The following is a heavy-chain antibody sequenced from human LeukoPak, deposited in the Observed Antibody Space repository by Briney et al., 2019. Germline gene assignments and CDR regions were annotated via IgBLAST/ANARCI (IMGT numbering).Heavy chain of an antibody. CDR3: ARGLHDYVWGSYRYTSRYFDY. Sequence: SETPSLTCAVYGGSFSGYYWSWIRQPPGKGLEWIGEINHSGSTNYNPSLKSRVTISVDTSKNQFSLKLSSVTAADTAVYYCARGLHDYVWGSYRYTSRYFDYWGQGTLVTVSS. CDR1: GGSFSGYY. J-gene: IGHJ4*02. D-gene: IGHD3-16*02. CDR2: INHSGST. V-gene: IGHV4-34*01.